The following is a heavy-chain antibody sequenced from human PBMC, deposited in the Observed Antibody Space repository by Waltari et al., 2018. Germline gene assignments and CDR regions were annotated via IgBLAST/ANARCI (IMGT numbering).Heavy chain of an antibody. CDR1: GGSFSSSNW. Sequence: QVQLQESGPGLVKPSGTLSLTCAVPGGSFSSSNWWSWVLQPPGLGLEGIGESYHSGSNNSNPALTGRVTRSVGKSKTQFCLKLSSVTAADTEVYYCASVGRWVNRGSYFDNWGQGTLVTVSS. V-gene: IGHV4-4*02. CDR3: ASVGRWVNRGSYFDN. J-gene: IGHJ4*03. D-gene: IGHD3-10*01. CDR2: SYHSGSN.